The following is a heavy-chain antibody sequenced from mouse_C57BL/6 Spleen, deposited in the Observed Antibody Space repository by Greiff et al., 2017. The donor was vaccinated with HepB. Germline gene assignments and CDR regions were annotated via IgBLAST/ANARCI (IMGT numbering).Heavy chain of an antibody. Sequence: ESGPGLVKPSQSLSLTCSVTGYSITSGYYWNWIRQFPGNKLEWMGYISYDGSNNYNPSLKNRISITRDTSKNQFFLKLNSVTTEDTATYYCARPPYGSSYAVAMDYWGQGTSVTVSS. D-gene: IGHD1-1*01. CDR3: ARPPYGSSYAVAMDY. J-gene: IGHJ4*01. V-gene: IGHV3-6*01. CDR2: ISYDGSN. CDR1: GYSITSGYY.